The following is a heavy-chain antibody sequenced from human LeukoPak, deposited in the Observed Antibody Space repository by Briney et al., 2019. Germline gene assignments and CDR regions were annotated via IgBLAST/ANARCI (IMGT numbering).Heavy chain of an antibody. Sequence: PGRSLRLSCAASGFTFTNYAMHWVRQAPGKGLEWVAIIWYDGINKYYADSVKGRFTISRDNSKNTLYLDMNSLTVEDTAVYYCAKGRWALFDCWGQGTLVIVSS. D-gene: IGHD3-10*01. V-gene: IGHV3-33*06. CDR2: IWYDGINK. CDR1: GFTFTNYA. J-gene: IGHJ4*02. CDR3: AKGRWALFDC.